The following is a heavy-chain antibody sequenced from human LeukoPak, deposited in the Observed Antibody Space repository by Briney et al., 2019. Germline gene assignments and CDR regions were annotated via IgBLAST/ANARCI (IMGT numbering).Heavy chain of an antibody. CDR1: GFTFSSYA. J-gene: IGHJ4*02. D-gene: IGHD1-26*01. CDR3: ARDSGSYGLGY. Sequence: GGSLRLSCAASGFTFSSYAMHWVRQAPGKGLEWVAVISYDGSNKYYADSVKGRFTISRDNSKNTLYLQMNSLRAEDTAVYYCARDSGSYGLGYWGQGTLVTVSS. V-gene: IGHV3-30-3*01. CDR2: ISYDGSNK.